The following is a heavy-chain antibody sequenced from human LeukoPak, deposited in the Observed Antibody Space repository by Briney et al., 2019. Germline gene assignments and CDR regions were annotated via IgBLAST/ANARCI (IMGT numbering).Heavy chain of an antibody. CDR1: GGSISSSSYY. D-gene: IGHD6-13*01. V-gene: IGHV4-39*07. Sequence: SETLSLTCTVSGGSISSSSYYWGWIRQPPGKGLEWIGSIYYSGSTYYNPSLKSQVTISVDTSKNQFSLKLTSVTAADTAVYYCARGYSSSWYLNWFDPWGQGTLVTVSS. J-gene: IGHJ5*02. CDR2: IYYSGST. CDR3: ARGYSSSWYLNWFDP.